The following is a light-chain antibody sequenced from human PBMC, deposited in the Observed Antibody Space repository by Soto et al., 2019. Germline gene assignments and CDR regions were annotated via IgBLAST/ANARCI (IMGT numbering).Light chain of an antibody. Sequence: DIQMTQSPSTLSASVGDRVTITCRASQSISSWLAWYQQKPGKAPKLLIYDASSLESGVPSRFSGSGSGTEFTLTTSSLQPDDFETYYCQQYNSPMYTFGQGTKREIK. J-gene: IGKJ2*01. V-gene: IGKV1-5*01. CDR3: QQYNSPMYT. CDR1: QSISSW. CDR2: DAS.